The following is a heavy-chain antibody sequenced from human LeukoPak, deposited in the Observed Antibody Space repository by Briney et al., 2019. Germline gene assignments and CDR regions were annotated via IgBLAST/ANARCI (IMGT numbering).Heavy chain of an antibody. J-gene: IGHJ3*02. CDR1: GFTFSSYS. V-gene: IGHV3-21*01. CDR2: ISSSSSYI. Sequence: PGGSLRLSCAASGFTFSSYSMNWVRQAPGKGLEWVSSISSSSSYIYYADSVKGRFTISRDNAKNSLYLQMNSLRAEDTAVYYCLVAATLGLGAFDIWGQGTMVTVSS. CDR3: LVAATLGLGAFDI. D-gene: IGHD2-15*01.